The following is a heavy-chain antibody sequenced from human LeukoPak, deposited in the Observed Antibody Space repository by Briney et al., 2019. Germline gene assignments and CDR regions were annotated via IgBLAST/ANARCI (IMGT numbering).Heavy chain of an antibody. V-gene: IGHV5-51*01. CDR1: GYSFTSYW. Sequence: GESLKISCKGSGYSFTSYWIGWVRQMPGKGLEWMGIIYPGDSDTRYSPSFQGQVTISADKSISTAYLQWSSLKASDTAMYYCARPIYGGNLGTDAFDIWGQGTMVTVSS. CDR2: IYPGDSDT. D-gene: IGHD4-23*01. CDR3: ARPIYGGNLGTDAFDI. J-gene: IGHJ3*02.